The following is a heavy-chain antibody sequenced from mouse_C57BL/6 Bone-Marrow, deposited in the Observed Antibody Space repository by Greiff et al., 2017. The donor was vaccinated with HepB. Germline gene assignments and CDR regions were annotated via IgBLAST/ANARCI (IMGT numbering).Heavy chain of an antibody. V-gene: IGHV2-2*01. CDR2: IWSGGST. D-gene: IGHD1-1*01. J-gene: IGHJ2*01. Sequence: QVQLQQSGPGLVQPSQSLSITCTVSGFSLTSYGVHWVRQSPGKGLEWLGVIWSGGSTDYNAAFISRLSISKDNSKSQVFFKMNSLQADDTAIYYCARQVYYGSSYDYFDYWGQVTTLTVSS. CDR3: ARQVYYGSSYDYFDY. CDR1: GFSLTSYG.